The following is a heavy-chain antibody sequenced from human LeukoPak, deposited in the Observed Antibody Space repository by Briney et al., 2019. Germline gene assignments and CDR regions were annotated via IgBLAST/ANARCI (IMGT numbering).Heavy chain of an antibody. D-gene: IGHD6-19*01. Sequence: GSPCPSPAASGCTFYTYIINWLRQAPGKGLEWVSSISRTSSYIYYADSVKGRFTISRDNALKSLYLQMNSLRAQDTDVYYCAIFRYSGGWYFDYWAAKPGVTVSS. CDR1: GCTFYTYI. CDR2: ISRTSSYI. J-gene: IGHJ4*02. CDR3: AIFRYSGGWYFDY. V-gene: IGHV3-21*01.